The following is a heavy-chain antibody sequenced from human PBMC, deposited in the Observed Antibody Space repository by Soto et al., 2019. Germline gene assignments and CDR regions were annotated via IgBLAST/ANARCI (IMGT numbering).Heavy chain of an antibody. CDR3: ARDLLHYDFWSGYSAYFYSGMDV. CDR2: ISDSGRTI. J-gene: IGHJ6*02. CDR1: GFTFSSYE. D-gene: IGHD3-3*01. V-gene: IGHV3-48*03. Sequence: GGSLRLSCSASGFTFSSYEMNWVRQAPGKGLEWVSYISDSGRTIYYADSVKGRFTVSRDDAQNSVYLQMDSLRAEDTAVYYCARDLLHYDFWSGYSAYFYSGMDVWGPGTTVTVSS.